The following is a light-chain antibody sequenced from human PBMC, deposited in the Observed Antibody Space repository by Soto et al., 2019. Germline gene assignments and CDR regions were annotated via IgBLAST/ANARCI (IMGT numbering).Light chain of an antibody. CDR1: QGIGTE. CDR2: GAS. CDR3: LQDFSSPRT. V-gene: IGKV1-6*02. J-gene: IGKJ1*01. Sequence: AIQMTQSPSSLSASVGDRVTITCRASQGIGTELGWYQLKPGKAPKLLVYGASTLQSGVLPRFSGSGSGTDFTLTISRLQPDDFATYYCLQDFSSPRTFGQGPKVDIK.